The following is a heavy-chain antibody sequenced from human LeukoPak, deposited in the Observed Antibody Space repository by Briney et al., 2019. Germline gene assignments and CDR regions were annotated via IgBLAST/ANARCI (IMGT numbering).Heavy chain of an antibody. J-gene: IGHJ4*02. CDR1: GFTFNSYG. Sequence: GRSLRLSCAASGFTFNSYGMHWVRQAPGKGLEWVALIWYDGSNKYYADSVKGRFTISRDSSKNTLYLQMNSLRAEDTAVYYCAKYLSGYGTRYWGQGTLVTVSS. CDR3: AKYLSGYGTRY. D-gene: IGHD5-12*01. CDR2: IWYDGSNK. V-gene: IGHV3-33*06.